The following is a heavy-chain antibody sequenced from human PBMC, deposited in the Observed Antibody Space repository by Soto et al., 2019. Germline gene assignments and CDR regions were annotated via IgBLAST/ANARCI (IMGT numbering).Heavy chain of an antibody. J-gene: IGHJ4*02. CDR1: GGSISSSSYY. V-gene: IGHV4-39*01. D-gene: IGHD1-26*01. CDR2: IYYSGST. CDR3: ARRGIVADPGSTGSDY. Sequence: QLQLQESGPGLVKPSETLSLTCTVSGGSISSSSYYWGWIRQPPGKGLAWIGSIYYSGSTYYKPSLKSRVPISVDTSKNQFSLKLSSVTAADTAVYYCARRGIVADPGSTGSDYWGQGTLVTVSS.